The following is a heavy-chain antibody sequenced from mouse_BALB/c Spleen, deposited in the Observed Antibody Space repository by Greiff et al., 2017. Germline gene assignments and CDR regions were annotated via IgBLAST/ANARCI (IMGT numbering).Heavy chain of an antibody. CDR3: ARRRVITTDFDY. J-gene: IGHJ2*01. CDR1: GDSITSGY. V-gene: IGHV3-8*02. Sequence: EVQLQQSGPSLVKPSQTLSLTCSVTGDSITSGYWNWIRKFPGNKLEYMGYISYSGSTYYNPSLKSRISITRDTSKNQYYLQLNSVTTEDTATYYCARRRVITTDFDYWGQGTTLTVSS. CDR2: ISYSGST. D-gene: IGHD2-4*01.